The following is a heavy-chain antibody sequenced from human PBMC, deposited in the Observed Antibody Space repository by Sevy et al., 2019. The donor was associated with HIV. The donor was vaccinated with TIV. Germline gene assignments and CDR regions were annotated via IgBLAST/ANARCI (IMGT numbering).Heavy chain of an antibody. J-gene: IGHJ6*02. CDR3: ARDPTTVTTPSYYYYYGMDV. Sequence: GGSLRLSCAASGFTFSSYAMHWVRHAPGKGLEWVAVISYDGSNKYYADSVKGRFTISRDNSKNTLYLQMNSLRAEDTAVYYCARDPTTVTTPSYYYYYGMDVWGQGTTVTVSS. CDR1: GFTFSSYA. V-gene: IGHV3-30-3*01. CDR2: ISYDGSNK. D-gene: IGHD4-17*01.